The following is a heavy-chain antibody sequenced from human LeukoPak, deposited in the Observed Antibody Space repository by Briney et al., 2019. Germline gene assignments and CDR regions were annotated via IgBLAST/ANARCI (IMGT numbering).Heavy chain of an antibody. J-gene: IGHJ4*02. V-gene: IGHV3-30*02. CDR3: AKDPGAHYYGSGSYRRGSYFDY. D-gene: IGHD3-10*01. Sequence: GGSLRLSCAASGFTFSSSGMHWVRQAPGKRLEWVAFIRFDGSNTYYADSVKGRFTISRDNSKNTLYLQMNSLRAEDTAVYYCAKDPGAHYYGSGSYRRGSYFDYWGQGTLVTVSS. CDR2: IRFDGSNT. CDR1: GFTFSSSG.